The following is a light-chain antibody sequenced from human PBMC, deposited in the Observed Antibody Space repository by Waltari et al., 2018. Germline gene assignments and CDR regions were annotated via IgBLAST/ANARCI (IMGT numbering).Light chain of an antibody. CDR3: AACDDSLNALL. CDR1: SSNMGNNP. CDR2: HSN. V-gene: IGLV1-44*01. J-gene: IGLJ2*01. Sequence: QSVLTQPPSASGTPGQRVTISCSGSSSNMGNNPVNWYQHLPGMAHKLHGSHSNQRPSGVHDPFSGSKSDTSASLAISGLQFEEEADYCWAACDDSLNALLFGGGTKLTVL.